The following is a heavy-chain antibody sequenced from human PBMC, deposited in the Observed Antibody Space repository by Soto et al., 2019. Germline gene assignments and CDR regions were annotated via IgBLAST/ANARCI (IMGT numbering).Heavy chain of an antibody. Sequence: QVQLVQSGAGVMKPGSSVKVSCKASGGTFSSYCISWVRQAPGQGLEWVGGIIPISGTANYAQKFQGRVTITADESTSTAYMELSSLRSEDTAVYYCARSQGSSTSLEIYYYYYYGMDVWGQGTTVTVSS. CDR3: ARSQGSSTSLEIYYYYYYGMDV. CDR2: IIPISGTA. D-gene: IGHD2-2*01. CDR1: GGTFSSYC. V-gene: IGHV1-69*01. J-gene: IGHJ6*02.